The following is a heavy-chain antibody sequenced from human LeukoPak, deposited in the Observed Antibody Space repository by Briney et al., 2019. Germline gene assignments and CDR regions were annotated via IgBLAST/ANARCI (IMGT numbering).Heavy chain of an antibody. CDR3: ARGETSSYDY. J-gene: IGHJ4*02. CDR2: ITSATGGNT. V-gene: IGHV3-23*01. CDR1: GFTFSNYA. Sequence: GGSQRLSCAASGFTFSNYAMSWVRQAPGKGLEWVSSITSATGGNTYYADSVKGRFTISRDNSKNTVYLQMNSLRAEDTAVYYCARGETSSYDYWGQGTLVTVSS. D-gene: IGHD2-2*01.